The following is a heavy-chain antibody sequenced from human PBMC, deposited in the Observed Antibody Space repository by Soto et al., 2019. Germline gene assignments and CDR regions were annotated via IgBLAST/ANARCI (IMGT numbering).Heavy chain of an antibody. D-gene: IGHD3-10*01. V-gene: IGHV4-31*03. Sequence: QVQLQEAGPGLVKPSQTLSLTCTVSGGSISSGGYYWSWIRQHPGKGLEWIGYIYYSGSTYYNPSLKSRVTISVDTSKNQFSLKLSSVTAADKAVYYCARSLVRGVSNFDYWGQGTLVTVSS. CDR1: GGSISSGGYY. CDR3: ARSLVRGVSNFDY. CDR2: IYYSGST. J-gene: IGHJ4*02.